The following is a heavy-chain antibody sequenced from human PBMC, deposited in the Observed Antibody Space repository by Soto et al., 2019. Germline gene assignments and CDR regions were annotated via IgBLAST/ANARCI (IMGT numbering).Heavy chain of an antibody. J-gene: IGHJ4*02. Sequence: SETLSLTCAVSGYSVSSGYYWGWIRQPPGKGLEWIGSIYHSGSTYYNPSLKSRVTISVDTSKNQFSLKLSSVTAADTAVYYCARDNIQGSGWFTDYWGQGTLVTVSS. V-gene: IGHV4-38-2*02. CDR1: GYSVSSGYY. CDR3: ARDNIQGSGWFTDY. CDR2: IYHSGST. D-gene: IGHD6-19*01.